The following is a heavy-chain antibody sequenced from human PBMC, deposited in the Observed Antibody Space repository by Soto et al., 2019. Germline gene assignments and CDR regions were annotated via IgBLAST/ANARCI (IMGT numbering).Heavy chain of an antibody. J-gene: IGHJ1*01. CDR3: TRDGSLLRFSTTEYFQQ. CDR2: TRSKAYGGTT. V-gene: IGHV3-49*03. D-gene: IGHD3-3*01. CDR1: GFTLGDYA. Sequence: PGGSLRLSCTASGFTLGDYAMGWFRQAPGKGLEWVGFTRSKAYGGTTEYAASVKGRFTISRDDSKSIAYLQMNSLKTEDTAVNYCTRDGSLLRFSTTEYFQQWGQGTLVTV.